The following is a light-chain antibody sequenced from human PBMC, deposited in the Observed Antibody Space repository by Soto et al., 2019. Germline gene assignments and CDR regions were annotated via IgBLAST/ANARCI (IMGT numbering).Light chain of an antibody. CDR1: SSNIGAGYD. V-gene: IGLV1-40*01. Sequence: QSVLTQPPSVSGAPGQRVTISCTGSSSNIGAGYDVHWYQQLPGTAPKLLIYGNSNRPSGVPDRFSGSKSGTSASLAITGLQAEDEADYYCQSYDSSPPLGVVFGGGTKLTVL. CDR2: GNS. CDR3: QSYDSSPPLGVV. J-gene: IGLJ2*01.